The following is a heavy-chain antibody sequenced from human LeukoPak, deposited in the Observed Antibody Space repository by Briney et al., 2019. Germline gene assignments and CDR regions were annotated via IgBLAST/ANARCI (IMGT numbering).Heavy chain of an antibody. CDR2: IYTSGST. D-gene: IGHD2-8*01. Sequence: SETLSLTCTVSGGSISSYYWSWIRQPAGKGLEWIGRIYTSGSTNYNPSLKSRVTMSVDASKNQFSLKLSSVTAADTAVYYCARDSGDIVLIGAFDIWGQGTMVTVSS. J-gene: IGHJ3*02. V-gene: IGHV4-4*07. CDR1: GGSISSYY. CDR3: ARDSGDIVLIGAFDI.